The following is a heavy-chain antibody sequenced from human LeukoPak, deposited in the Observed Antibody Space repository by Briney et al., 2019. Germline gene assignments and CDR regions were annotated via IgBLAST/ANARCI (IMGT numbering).Heavy chain of an antibody. J-gene: IGHJ4*02. CDR2: IYHSGST. Sequence: SQTLSLTCAVSGGSISSGGYSWSWIRQPPGKGLEWIGYIYHSGSTYYNPSLKSRVTISVDRSKNQFSLKLSSVTAADTAVYYCARGTGAIFDYWGQGTLVTVSS. CDR1: GGSISSGGYS. V-gene: IGHV4-30-2*01. D-gene: IGHD3/OR15-3a*01. CDR3: ARGTGAIFDY.